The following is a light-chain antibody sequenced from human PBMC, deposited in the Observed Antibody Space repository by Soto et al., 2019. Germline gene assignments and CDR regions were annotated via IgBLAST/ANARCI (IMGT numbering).Light chain of an antibody. CDR1: QSISSW. CDR3: QKYNSYSWT. Sequence: IQMTQSPSTLSASVGDRVTITCRASQSISSWLAWYQQKAGKAPKLLIYDASSLESVVPSRFSGSGSGTEFTLTISSLQPDDSATYYCQKYNSYSWTFGRGTKVEIK. V-gene: IGKV1-5*01. J-gene: IGKJ1*01. CDR2: DAS.